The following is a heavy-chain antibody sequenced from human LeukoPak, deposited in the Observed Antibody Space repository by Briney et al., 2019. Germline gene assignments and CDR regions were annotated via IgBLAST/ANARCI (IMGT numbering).Heavy chain of an antibody. Sequence: SETLSLTCTVSGGSISSYYWSWIRQPAGKGLEWIGRIYTSGRTNYNPSLQRRVTMSVDTSKNQFSLMFSSVTAADTAVYYCARGVKIFGVVIHKGNWFDPWGQGTLVTVSS. J-gene: IGHJ5*02. D-gene: IGHD3-3*01. CDR2: IYTSGRT. CDR3: ARGVKIFGVVIHKGNWFDP. V-gene: IGHV4-4*07. CDR1: GGSISSYY.